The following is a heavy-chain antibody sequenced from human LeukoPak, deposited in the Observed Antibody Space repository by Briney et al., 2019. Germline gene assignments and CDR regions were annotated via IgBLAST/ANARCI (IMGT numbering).Heavy chain of an antibody. D-gene: IGHD2-15*01. CDR3: ARDRARPDETYPNCSGGSCYRPKDWFDP. CDR2: IYYSGST. V-gene: IGHV4-34*01. CDR1: GGSFSGYY. Sequence: KPSETLSLTCAVYGGSFSGYYWGWIRQPPGKGLEWIGSIYYSGSTYYNPSLKSRVTISVDTSKNQFSLKLSSVTAADTAVYYCARDRARPDETYPNCSGGSCYRPKDWFDPWGQGTLVTVSS. J-gene: IGHJ5*02.